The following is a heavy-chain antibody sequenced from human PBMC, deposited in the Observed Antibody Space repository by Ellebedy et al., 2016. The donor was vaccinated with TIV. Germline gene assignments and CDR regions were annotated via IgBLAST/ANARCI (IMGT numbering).Heavy chain of an antibody. Sequence: GESLKISCAASGFTFSSFALHWVRQAPGKGLEWLTSISYDGNNIDYAGAVKGRFTISRDSSDNKVYLQMNNLRQEDSAIYYCARDSYALNTGGPSHWGQGAQVVVSS. V-gene: IGHV3-30-3*01. CDR1: GFTFSSFA. CDR3: ARDSYALNTGGPSH. D-gene: IGHD2-8*02. J-gene: IGHJ1*01. CDR2: ISYDGNNI.